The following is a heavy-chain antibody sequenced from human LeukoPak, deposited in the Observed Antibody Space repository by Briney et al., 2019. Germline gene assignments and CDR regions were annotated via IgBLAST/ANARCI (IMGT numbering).Heavy chain of an antibody. CDR1: GFTFSNYA. Sequence: GGSLRLSCAASGFTFSNYAMGWVRQAPGKGLEWVSAIGVNGINTYYADSVKGRFTISGDNSKNTLYLQMNSLRAEDTAVYSCAKTWTNAFDIWGQGTMVTVSS. V-gene: IGHV3-23*01. D-gene: IGHD3/OR15-3a*01. CDR2: IGVNGINT. CDR3: AKTWTNAFDI. J-gene: IGHJ3*02.